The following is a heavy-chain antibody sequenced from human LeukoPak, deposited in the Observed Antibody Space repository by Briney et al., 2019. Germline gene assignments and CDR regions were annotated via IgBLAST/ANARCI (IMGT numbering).Heavy chain of an antibody. CDR2: ISSSSRYI. D-gene: IGHD2-2*01. CDR3: ARDEGYCSSTSCHGPNDY. J-gene: IGHJ4*02. V-gene: IGHV3-21*01. CDR1: GFTFSSYS. Sequence: GGSLRLSCAASGFTFSSYSMNWVRQAPGKGLEGVSSISSSSRYIYYADSVKGRFTISRDNAKNSLYLQMNSLRAEDTAVYYCARDEGYCSSTSCHGPNDYWGQGTLVTVSS.